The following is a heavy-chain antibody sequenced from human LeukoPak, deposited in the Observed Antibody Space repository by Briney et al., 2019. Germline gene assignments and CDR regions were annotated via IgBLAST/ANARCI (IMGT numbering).Heavy chain of an antibody. CDR3: ARGRTISDSSGYYRAAHYMDV. CDR2: INHSGST. Sequence: SETLSLTCAVYGGSFSGYYWSWIRQPPGKGPEWIGEINHSGSTNYNPSLKSRVTISVDTSKNQFSLKLSSVTAADTAVYYCARGRTISDSSGYYRAAHYMDVWGKGTTVTVSS. V-gene: IGHV4-34*01. CDR1: GGSFSGYY. D-gene: IGHD3-22*01. J-gene: IGHJ6*03.